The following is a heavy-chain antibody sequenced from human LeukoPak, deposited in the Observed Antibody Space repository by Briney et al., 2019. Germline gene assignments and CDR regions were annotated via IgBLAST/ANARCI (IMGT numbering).Heavy chain of an antibody. D-gene: IGHD5-12*01. CDR3: ASQSKAIDY. CDR1: GGSFSGYY. CDR2: IKHSGST. Sequence: SETLSLTCAVYGGSFSGYYWSWIRQPPGKGLEWIGEIKHSGSTNYNPSLKSRVTISVDTSKNQFSLKLSSVTAADTAVYYCASQSKAIDYWGQGTLATVSS. J-gene: IGHJ4*02. V-gene: IGHV4-34*01.